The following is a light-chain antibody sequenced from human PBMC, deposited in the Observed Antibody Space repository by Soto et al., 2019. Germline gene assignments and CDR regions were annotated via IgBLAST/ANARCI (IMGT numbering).Light chain of an antibody. CDR3: PHRTGLPPS. V-gene: IGKV3-11*01. CDR1: QSVSRY. J-gene: IGKJ5*01. Sequence: EIVLTQSPATLSVSPGERATLSCRASQSVSRYLAWSQQKPGQAPRLLIYDASNRATGIPARFSGSGSGTDFTLTISSLEPEDFAVYYCPHRTGLPPSFGQGTRLEIK. CDR2: DAS.